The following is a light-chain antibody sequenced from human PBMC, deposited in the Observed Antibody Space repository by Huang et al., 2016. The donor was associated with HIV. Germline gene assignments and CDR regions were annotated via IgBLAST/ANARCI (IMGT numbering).Light chain of an antibody. CDR2: AAS. CDR1: PSISAN. CDR3: QQSYSTLRYT. Sequence: DIQMTQSPSSLSASVGDRVTITCRASPSISANLNWYQQKPGKAPKLLIYAASSLQSGVPSRFSGSGSGTDFTLAISSLQPEDFATYYCQQSYSTLRYTFGQGTKLEIK. J-gene: IGKJ2*01. V-gene: IGKV1-39*01.